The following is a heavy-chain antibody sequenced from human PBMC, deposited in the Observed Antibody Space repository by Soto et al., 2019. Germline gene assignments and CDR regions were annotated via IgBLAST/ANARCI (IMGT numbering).Heavy chain of an antibody. CDR2: MNPNSGNT. CDR1: GYTFTSYD. D-gene: IGHD5-12*01. CDR3: ARYSGYDVGSDY. Sequence: ASVKVSCKASGYTFTSYDINWVRQATGQGLEWMGWMNPNSGNTGYAQKFQVRVTMTRNTSISTAYMELSSLRSEDTAVYYCARYSGYDVGSDYWGQGTLVTVSS. J-gene: IGHJ4*02. V-gene: IGHV1-8*01.